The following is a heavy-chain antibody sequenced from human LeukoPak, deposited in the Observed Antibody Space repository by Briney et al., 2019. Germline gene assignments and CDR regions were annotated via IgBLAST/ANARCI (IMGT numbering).Heavy chain of an antibody. J-gene: IGHJ5*02. CDR3: AREEPDEGWFDP. V-gene: IGHV3-21*04. Sequence: GGSLRLSCAASGFTFSSYSMNWVRQAPGKGLEWVSSISSSSSYIYYADSVKGRFTISRDNAKNSLYLQMSSLRSEDTAVYYCAREEPDEGWFDPWGQGTLVTVSS. CDR1: GFTFSSYS. CDR2: ISSSSSYI. D-gene: IGHD1-14*01.